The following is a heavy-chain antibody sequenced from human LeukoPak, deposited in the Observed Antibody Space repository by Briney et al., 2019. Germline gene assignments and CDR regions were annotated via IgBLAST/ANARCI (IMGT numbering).Heavy chain of an antibody. CDR1: GYSISSGYY. CDR2: IYHSGST. D-gene: IGHD3-10*01. J-gene: IGHJ4*02. CDR3: ARDEFRGSGSYFASDY. V-gene: IGHV4-38-2*02. Sequence: PSETLSLTCTVSGYSISSGYYWGWIRQPPGKGLEWIGSIYHSGSTYYNPSLKSRVTISVDTPKNQFSLKLSSVTAADTAVYYCARDEFRGSGSYFASDYWGQGTLVTVSS.